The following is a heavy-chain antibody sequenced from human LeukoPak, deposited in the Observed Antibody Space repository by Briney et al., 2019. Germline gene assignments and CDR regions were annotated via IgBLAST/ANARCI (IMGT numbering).Heavy chain of an antibody. CDR1: GGSIRSNY. Sequence: KPSETLSLTCTVSGGSIRSNYWSWIRQTPGKGLEWIAYINYSGNTNNNPSLKSPVTISIDTPKSKFSLKLSSVTAADTAIYYCARHGQDTGNFYAHFDYWGQGTLVTVSS. CDR3: ARHGQDTGNFYAHFDY. D-gene: IGHD1-26*01. V-gene: IGHV4-59*08. J-gene: IGHJ4*02. CDR2: INYSGNT.